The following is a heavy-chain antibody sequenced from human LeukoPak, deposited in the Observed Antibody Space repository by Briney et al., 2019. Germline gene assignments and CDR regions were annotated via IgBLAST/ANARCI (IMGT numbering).Heavy chain of an antibody. Sequence: SETLSLTCTVSGGSISSYYWSWIRQPPGKGLEWIGYIYYSGSTNYNPSLKSRVTISVDTSKNQFSLKLSSVTAADTAVYYCARDNYGLYFDYWGQGTLVTVSS. CDR1: GGSISSYY. V-gene: IGHV4-59*01. CDR3: ARDNYGLYFDY. CDR2: IYYSGST. J-gene: IGHJ4*02. D-gene: IGHD4-11*01.